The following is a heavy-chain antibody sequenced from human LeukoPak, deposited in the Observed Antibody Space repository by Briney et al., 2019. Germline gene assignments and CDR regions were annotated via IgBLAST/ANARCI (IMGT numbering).Heavy chain of an antibody. CDR2: IQQDGGEN. CDR3: VRDPHYDSSGYYHSFDS. J-gene: IGHJ4*02. V-gene: IGHV3-7*01. Sequence: GGSLRLSCAASGFTLRRYWMSWVRQAPGKGLEWVANIQQDGGENFYGGSVKGRLTIYRDNAKNSLYLQMNSLRAEDTAVYYCVRDPHYDSSGYYHSFDSWGQGTLVTVSS. D-gene: IGHD3-22*01. CDR1: GFTLRRYW.